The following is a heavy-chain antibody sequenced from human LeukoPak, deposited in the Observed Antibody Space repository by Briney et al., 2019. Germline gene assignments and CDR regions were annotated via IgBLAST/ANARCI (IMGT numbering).Heavy chain of an antibody. J-gene: IGHJ1*01. CDR2: IIPIFGTA. CDR1: GGTFSSYA. Sequence: SVKVSCKASGGTFSSYAISWVRQAPGQGLEWMGGIIPIFGTANYAQKFQGRVTITADESTSTAYMELSSLRSEDTAVYYCAKGHFDWLLVCFQHWGQGTLVTVSS. D-gene: IGHD3-9*01. CDR3: AKGHFDWLLVCFQH. V-gene: IGHV1-69*13.